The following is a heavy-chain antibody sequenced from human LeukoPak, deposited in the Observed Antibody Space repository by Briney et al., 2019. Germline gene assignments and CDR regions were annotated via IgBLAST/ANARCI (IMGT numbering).Heavy chain of an antibody. D-gene: IGHD3-10*01. CDR1: GGSISSYY. CDR3: ARRDASGRTY. V-gene: IGHV4-59*08. CDR2: ISYSGGT. Sequence: PSETLSLTCTVSGGSISSYYWSWIRQPPGKGLEWIGYISYSGGTNYNPSLKSRVTISLDTSKNQFSLKLNSVTAADTAVYYCARRDASGRTYWGQGTLVTVSS. J-gene: IGHJ4*02.